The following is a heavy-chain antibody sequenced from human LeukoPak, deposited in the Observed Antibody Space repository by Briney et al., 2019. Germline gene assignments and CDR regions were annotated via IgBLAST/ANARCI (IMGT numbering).Heavy chain of an antibody. CDR3: ARDAHYYGSGSTEDY. V-gene: IGHV4-61*01. Sequence: SETLSLTCTVSGGSVSSDSYYWSWIRQPPGKGLEWIGYIYYSGSTNYNPSLKSRVTISVDTSKNQFSLKLSSVTAEDTAVYYCARDAHYYGSGSTEDYWGQGTLVTVSS. D-gene: IGHD3-10*01. CDR1: GGSVSSDSYY. CDR2: IYYSGST. J-gene: IGHJ4*02.